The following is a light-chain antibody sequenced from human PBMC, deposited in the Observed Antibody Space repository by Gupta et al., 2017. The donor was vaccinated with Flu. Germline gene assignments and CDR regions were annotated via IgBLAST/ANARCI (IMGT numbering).Light chain of an antibody. CDR2: EVS. J-gene: IGLJ3*02. V-gene: IGLV2-14*01. CDR1: SSDVGGYNY. CDR3: SSYTSSSTLEV. Sequence: QPALTQPASVSGSPGQSITISCTGTSSDVGGYNYVSWYQQHPGKAPKLMSYEVSNRPSGVSNRFSGSKSGNTASLTISGLQAEDEADYYCSSYTSSSTLEVFGGGTKLTVL.